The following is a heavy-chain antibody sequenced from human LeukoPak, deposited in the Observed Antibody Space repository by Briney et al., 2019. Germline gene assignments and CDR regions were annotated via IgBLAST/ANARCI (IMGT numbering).Heavy chain of an antibody. CDR2: ISSSSSYI. J-gene: IGHJ4*02. CDR1: GFTFSSYS. D-gene: IGHD3-10*01. CDR3: ARDRFSRVTMVRGYFDY. Sequence: GGSLRLSCAASGFTFSSYSMNWVRQAPGKGLEWVSPISSSSSYIYYADSVKGRFTISRDNAKNSMYLQMNSLRAEDTAVYYCARDRFSRVTMVRGYFDYWGQGTLVTVSS. V-gene: IGHV3-21*01.